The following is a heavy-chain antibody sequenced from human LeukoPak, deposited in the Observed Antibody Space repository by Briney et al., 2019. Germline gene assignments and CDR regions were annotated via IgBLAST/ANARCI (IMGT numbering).Heavy chain of an antibody. V-gene: IGHV4-61*02. D-gene: IGHD6-19*01. CDR3: ARETLAVSIDY. J-gene: IGHJ4*02. CDR1: GGSISSGSYY. CDR2: ICTGGST. Sequence: NPSETLSLTCTVSGGSISSGSYYWSWIRQPAGKGLEWIGRICTGGSTNYNPSLKSRVTISVDTSKNQFSLKLSSVTAADTAVYYCARETLAVSIDYWGQGTLVTVSS.